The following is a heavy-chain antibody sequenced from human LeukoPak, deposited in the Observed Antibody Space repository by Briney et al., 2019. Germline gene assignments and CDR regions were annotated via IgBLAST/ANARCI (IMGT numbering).Heavy chain of an antibody. J-gene: IGHJ3*02. CDR1: GFTFSSYS. CDR3: GRVGGRSKAAKGDAFDI. CDR2: ISSGSTYM. D-gene: IGHD6-6*01. V-gene: IGHV3-21*01. Sequence: PGGSLRLSCAASGFTFSSYSMNWVRHAPGKGREWLSSISSGSTYMYYADSVKGRFTISRDNAQNSMYLQMNSLRAEDTAVYYCGRVGGRSKAAKGDAFDIWGQGTMVTVSS.